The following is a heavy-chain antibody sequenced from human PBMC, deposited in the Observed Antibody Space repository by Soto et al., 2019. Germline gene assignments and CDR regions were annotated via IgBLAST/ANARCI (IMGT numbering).Heavy chain of an antibody. D-gene: IGHD2-15*01. CDR1: GGTFSSYA. J-gene: IGHJ6*02. V-gene: IGHV1-69*05. CDR2: IIPIFGTA. CDR3: ARHPGGRAYYYVMDV. Sequence: QVQLVQSGAEVKKPGSSVKVSCKASGGTFSSYAISWVRQAPGQGLEWMGGIIPIFGTANYAQKFQGRVTSTLDESTSTAYMELSSLRAEATAVYYSARHPGGRAYYYVMDVSGQVTTVTVSS.